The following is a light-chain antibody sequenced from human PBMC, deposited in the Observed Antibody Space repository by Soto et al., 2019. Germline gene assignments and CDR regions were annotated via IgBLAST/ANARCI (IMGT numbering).Light chain of an antibody. Sequence: EIVFTQSPGTLSLSPRERATISCRASQRVGSTLAWYQQKPGQAPRLLLSGASSTSTGIPDRFSGSGSGTAFTLTISRLGREEYGLYYCQEYVGSPHPFGGGTKVDIK. CDR3: QEYVGSPHP. CDR1: QRVGST. J-gene: IGKJ4*01. V-gene: IGKV3-20*01. CDR2: GAS.